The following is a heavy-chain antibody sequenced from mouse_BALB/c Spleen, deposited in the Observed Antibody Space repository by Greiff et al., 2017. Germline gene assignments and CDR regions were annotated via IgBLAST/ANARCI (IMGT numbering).Heavy chain of an antibody. CDR3: ARHYYGSSYFDY. CDR2: ISSGGSYT. Sequence: EVQGVESGGGLVKPGGSLKLSCAASGFTFSSYAMSWVRQSPEKRLEWVAEISSGGSYTYYPDTVTGRFTISRDNAKNTLYLEMSSLRSEDTAMYYCARHYYGSSYFDYWGQGTTLTVSS. CDR1: GFTFSSYA. J-gene: IGHJ2*01. V-gene: IGHV5-9-4*01. D-gene: IGHD1-1*01.